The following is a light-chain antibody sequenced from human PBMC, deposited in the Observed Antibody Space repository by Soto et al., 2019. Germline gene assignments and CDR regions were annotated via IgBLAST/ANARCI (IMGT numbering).Light chain of an antibody. CDR2: DAS. CDR3: QNRSNWSYT. CDR1: ESVGRY. J-gene: IGKJ2*01. Sequence: EIVLTQSPATLSLSPGERATLSCRASESVGRYLAWYQQKPGQAPRLLVYDASNRATDIPPRFSGSGSGTYFTLTISSLEPEDFAVYYCQNRSNWSYTFGQGTKLEIK. V-gene: IGKV3-11*01.